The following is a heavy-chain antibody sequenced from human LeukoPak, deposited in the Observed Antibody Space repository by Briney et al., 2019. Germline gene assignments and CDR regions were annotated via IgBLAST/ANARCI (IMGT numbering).Heavy chain of an antibody. J-gene: IGHJ5*02. CDR3: ARDIRQGNKGNWFDP. Sequence: WGSLRLSCAASGFTFSLYAMSWVRQAPGKGQEWISAITGTGGNIYYADPVKGRFPISRHNSKNTLYLQMNSLRVEDTAVYYCARDIRQGNKGNWFDPWGQGSLVTVSS. CDR2: ITGTGGNI. V-gene: IGHV3-23*01. D-gene: IGHD5-12*01. CDR1: GFTFSLYA.